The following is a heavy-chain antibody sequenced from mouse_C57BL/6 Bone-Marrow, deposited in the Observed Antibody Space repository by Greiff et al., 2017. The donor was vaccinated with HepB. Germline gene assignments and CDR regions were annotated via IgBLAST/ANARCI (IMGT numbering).Heavy chain of an antibody. Sequence: VQLQQPGTELVKPGASVKLSCKASGYTFTSYWMHWVKQRPGQGLEWIGNINPSNGGTNYNEKFKSKATLTVDKSSSTASMQLSSLTSEDSAVYYCARQDYYGSSSYAMDYWGQGTSVTVSS. CDR1: GYTFTSYW. CDR3: ARQDYYGSSSYAMDY. V-gene: IGHV1-53*01. J-gene: IGHJ4*01. CDR2: INPSNGGT. D-gene: IGHD1-1*01.